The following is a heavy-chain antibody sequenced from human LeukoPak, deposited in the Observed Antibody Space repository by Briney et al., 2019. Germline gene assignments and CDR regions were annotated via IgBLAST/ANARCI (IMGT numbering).Heavy chain of an antibody. D-gene: IGHD2-8*02. Sequence: GGSLRLPCAASGFTFRNYGMHWVRQATGKGLEWVSFIWSDGNNRFYADSVKGRFTISRDNSKNMVYLQMDTLRAEDTALYYCAKDPGASVSGFHMDVWGKGTTVIVSS. CDR2: IWSDGNNR. V-gene: IGHV3-30*02. J-gene: IGHJ6*03. CDR1: GFTFRNYG. CDR3: AKDPGASVSGFHMDV.